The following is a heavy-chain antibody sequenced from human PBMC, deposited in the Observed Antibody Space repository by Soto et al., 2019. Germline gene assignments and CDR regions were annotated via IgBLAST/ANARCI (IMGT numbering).Heavy chain of an antibody. CDR3: AKDMEYYYDSSGYSRAIDY. Sequence: EVQLVESGGGLVQPGRSLRLSCAASGFTFDDYAMHWVRQAPGKGLEWVSGISWNSGSIGYADSVKGRFTISRDNAKNSLYLQMNRLRAEDTALYYCAKDMEYYYDSSGYSRAIDYWGQGTLVTVSS. CDR1: GFTFDDYA. J-gene: IGHJ4*02. V-gene: IGHV3-9*01. D-gene: IGHD3-22*01. CDR2: ISWNSGSI.